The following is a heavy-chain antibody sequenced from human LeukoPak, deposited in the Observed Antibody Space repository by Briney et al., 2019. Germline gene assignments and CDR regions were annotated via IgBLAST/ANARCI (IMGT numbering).Heavy chain of an antibody. D-gene: IGHD1-26*01. V-gene: IGHV3-23*01. CDR1: GFTFTTYA. Sequence: GGSLRLSCAASGFTFTTYAMRWVRQAPGKGLEWVSAIRGSGGSTYYADSVKGRFTISRDNSKNTLYLQMNSLRAEDTAVYYCAKAVGSLYYYGMDVWGKGTSVTVSS. J-gene: IGHJ6*04. CDR2: IRGSGGST. CDR3: AKAVGSLYYYGMDV.